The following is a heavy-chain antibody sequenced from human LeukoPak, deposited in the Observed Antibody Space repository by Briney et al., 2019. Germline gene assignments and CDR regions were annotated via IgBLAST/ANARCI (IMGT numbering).Heavy chain of an antibody. V-gene: IGHV1-8*01. CDR1: GYIFTSYD. J-gene: IGHJ4*02. Sequence: ASVKVSCKASGYIFTSYDINWVRQATGQGPEWMGWMSPNSGNTGYAQKFQGRVTMTRSTSMSTAYMELSSLRSEATAVYSCARGPPNWGYDYWGQGTLVTVSS. D-gene: IGHD7-27*01. CDR3: ARGPPNWGYDY. CDR2: MSPNSGNT.